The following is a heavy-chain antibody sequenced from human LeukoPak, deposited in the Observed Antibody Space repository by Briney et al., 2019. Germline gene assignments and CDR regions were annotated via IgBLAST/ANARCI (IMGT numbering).Heavy chain of an antibody. J-gene: IGHJ4*02. CDR1: GYTFTSYD. CDR3: ARGWYVRIAAAGTLGY. V-gene: IGHV1-8*03. D-gene: IGHD6-13*01. Sequence: ASVKVSCKASGYTFTSYDINWVRQATGRGLEWMGWMNPNSGNTGYAQKFQGRVTITRNTSISTAYMELSSLRSEDTAVYYCARGWYVRIAAAGTLGYWGQGTLVTVSS. CDR2: MNPNSGNT.